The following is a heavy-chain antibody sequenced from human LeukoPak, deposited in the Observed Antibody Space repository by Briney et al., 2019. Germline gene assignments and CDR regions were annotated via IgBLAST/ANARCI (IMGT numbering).Heavy chain of an antibody. CDR1: GFTFSRYG. D-gene: IGHD1-26*01. V-gene: IGHV3-30*18. Sequence: GGSLRLSCAASGFTFSRYGMHWVRQAPGKGLEWVAVISYDGSNKYYADSVKGRFTISRDNSKNTLYLQMNSLRAEDTAVYYCAKLAGRGSSGGRDFDYWGQGTLVTVSS. J-gene: IGHJ4*02. CDR2: ISYDGSNK. CDR3: AKLAGRGSSGGRDFDY.